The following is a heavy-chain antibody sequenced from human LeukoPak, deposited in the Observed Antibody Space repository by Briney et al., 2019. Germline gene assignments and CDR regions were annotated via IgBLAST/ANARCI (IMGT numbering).Heavy chain of an antibody. V-gene: IGHV3-21*01. D-gene: IGHD1-26*01. CDR2: ISSSSSYI. CDR1: GFIFSSYW. J-gene: IGHJ3*02. Sequence: GGSLRLSCAASGFIFSSYWMIWVRQAPGKGLEWVSSISSSSSYIYYADSVKGRFTISRDNAKNSLYLQMNSLRAEDTAVYYCARAGWELPRYDAFDIWGQGTMVTVSS. CDR3: ARAGWELPRYDAFDI.